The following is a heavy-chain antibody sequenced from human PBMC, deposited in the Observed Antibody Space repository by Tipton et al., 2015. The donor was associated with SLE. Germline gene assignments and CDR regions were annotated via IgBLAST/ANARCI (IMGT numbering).Heavy chain of an antibody. Sequence: LSCTVSGGSISGGFYWSWIRQVPGKGLEWIGYIHYSGTTYYNPSLKSRVSISGDTSKNQFSLKVSSVTAADTAVYYCARDGRGWTGDIRDWFFDLWGRGTLVTVSS. CDR2: IHYSGTT. D-gene: IGHD3/OR15-3a*01. CDR3: ARDGRGWTGDIRDWFFDL. CDR1: GGSISGGFY. J-gene: IGHJ2*01. V-gene: IGHV4-31*02.